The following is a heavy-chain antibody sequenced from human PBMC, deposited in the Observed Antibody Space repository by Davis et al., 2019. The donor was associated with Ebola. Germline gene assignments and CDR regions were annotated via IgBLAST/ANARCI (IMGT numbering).Heavy chain of an antibody. CDR3: ARGQVGESPFDP. CDR2: IYHSGST. J-gene: IGHJ5*02. Sequence: MPSETLSLTCAVSGGSISSGGYSWSWIRQPPGKGLEWIGYIYHSGSTYYNPSLKSRVTISVDRSKNQFSLKLSSVTAADTAVYYCARGQVGESPFDPWGQGTLVTVSS. CDR1: GGSISSGGYS. D-gene: IGHD3-10*01. V-gene: IGHV4-30-2*01.